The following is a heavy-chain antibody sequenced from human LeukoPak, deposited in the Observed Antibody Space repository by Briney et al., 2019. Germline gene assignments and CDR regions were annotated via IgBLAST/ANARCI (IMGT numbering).Heavy chain of an antibody. D-gene: IGHD2-2*01. Sequence: GGSLRLSCAASGFTFSSYAMHWVRQAPGKGLEWVAVISYDGSNKYYADSVKGRFTISRDNSKNTLYLQMNSLRSEDTAVYYCARTDYCSSTSCLNDFDYWGQGTLVTVSS. CDR1: GFTFSSYA. J-gene: IGHJ4*02. CDR2: ISYDGSNK. V-gene: IGHV3-30-3*01. CDR3: ARTDYCSSTSCLNDFDY.